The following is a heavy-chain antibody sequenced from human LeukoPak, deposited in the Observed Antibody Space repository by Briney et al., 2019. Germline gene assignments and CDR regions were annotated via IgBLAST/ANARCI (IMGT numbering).Heavy chain of an antibody. V-gene: IGHV3-21*01. Sequence: PGGSLRLSCAASGFTFSSYSMNWARQAPGKGLEWVSSISSSSSYIYYADSVKGRFTISRDNAKNSLYLQMNSLRAEDTAVYYCASYCSGGSCYSADFDYWGQGTLVTVSS. J-gene: IGHJ4*02. CDR3: ASYCSGGSCYSADFDY. D-gene: IGHD2-15*01. CDR2: ISSSSSYI. CDR1: GFTFSSYS.